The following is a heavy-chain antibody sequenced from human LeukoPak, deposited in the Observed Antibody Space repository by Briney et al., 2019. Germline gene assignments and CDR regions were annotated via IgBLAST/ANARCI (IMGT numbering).Heavy chain of an antibody. Sequence: SETLFLTCTVSGGSNSSYYWSWIRQPPGKGLEWIGYIDYSGSTNYKPSLKRRVTISVDTSKNQFSLKLNSVTAADTAVYYCARDRALGSGKYYFDYWGQGTLVTVSS. D-gene: IGHD3-16*01. CDR2: IDYSGST. V-gene: IGHV4-59*01. CDR1: GGSNSSYY. CDR3: ARDRALGSGKYYFDY. J-gene: IGHJ4*02.